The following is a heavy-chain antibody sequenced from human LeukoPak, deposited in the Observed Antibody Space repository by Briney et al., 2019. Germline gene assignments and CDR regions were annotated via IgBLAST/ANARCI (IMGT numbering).Heavy chain of an antibody. J-gene: IGHJ4*02. CDR2: INHSGST. CDR1: GGSFSGYY. CDR3: ATADYYDSSGY. V-gene: IGHV4-34*01. D-gene: IGHD3-22*01. Sequence: SETLSLTCAVSGGSFSGYYWSWIRQPPGKGLEWIGEINHSGSTNYNPSLKSRVTISVDTSKNQFSLKLSSVTAADTAVYYCATADYYDSSGYWGQGTLVTVSS.